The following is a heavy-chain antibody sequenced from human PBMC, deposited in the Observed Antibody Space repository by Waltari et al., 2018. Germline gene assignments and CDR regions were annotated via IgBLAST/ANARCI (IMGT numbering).Heavy chain of an antibody. CDR1: GFTFSSYS. CDR3: ARGAVECGGSCYYPY. Sequence: GGGLVKPGGSLRLSCAASGFTFSSYSMNWVRQAPGKGLEWVSSISSSSSYIYYADSVKGRFTISRDNAKNSLYLQMNSLRDEDTAVYYCARGAVECGGSCYYPYWGQGTLVTVSS. D-gene: IGHD2-15*01. V-gene: IGHV3-21*01. J-gene: IGHJ4*02. CDR2: ISSSSSYI.